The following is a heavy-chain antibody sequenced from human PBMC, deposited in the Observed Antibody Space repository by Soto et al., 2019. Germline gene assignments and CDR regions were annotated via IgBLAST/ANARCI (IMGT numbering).Heavy chain of an antibody. CDR3: ASLAVAGTSYYYYGMDV. Sequence: VRQAPGKGLEWVANIKQDGSEKYYVDSVKGRFTISRDNAKNSLYLQMNSLRAEDTAVYYCASLAVAGTSYYYYGMDVWGQGTTVTVSS. CDR2: IKQDGSEK. V-gene: IGHV3-7*01. D-gene: IGHD6-19*01. J-gene: IGHJ6*02.